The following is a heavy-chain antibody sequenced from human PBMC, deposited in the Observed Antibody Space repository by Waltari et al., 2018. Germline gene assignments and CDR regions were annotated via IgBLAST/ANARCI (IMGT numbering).Heavy chain of an antibody. J-gene: IGHJ2*01. CDR3: SLEDHGEFHPRYFEV. CDR1: GSYISTFS. D-gene: IGHD2-21*01. CDR2: IYASWTI. Sequence: QVQLQESGPGLVTTSETLSLTCSVSGSYISTFSWNWIRQPAGKGLEWIGRIYASWTINYCPYCNGRFTMPFDSSSYQVHLTLTLVNASASSVYSFSLEDHGEFHPRYFEVLACCIPVTVSS. V-gene: IGHV4-4*07.